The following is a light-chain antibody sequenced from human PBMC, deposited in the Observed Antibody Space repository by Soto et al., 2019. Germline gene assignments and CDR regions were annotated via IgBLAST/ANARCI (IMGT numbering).Light chain of an antibody. CDR2: GAS. J-gene: IGKJ2*01. CDR1: QSVSSN. CDR3: QQYNNWPPYT. Sequence: EIVMTQSPATLSVSPGERATLSCRASQSVSSNLAWYQQKPGQAPRLLIYGASTRATGIPARFIGSGSGAEFTLTISSLQSEDFAVYYWQQYNNWPPYTFGQGTKLEIK. V-gene: IGKV3-15*01.